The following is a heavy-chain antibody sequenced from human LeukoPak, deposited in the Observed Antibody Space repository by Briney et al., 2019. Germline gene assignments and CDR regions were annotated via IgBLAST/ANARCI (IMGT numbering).Heavy chain of an antibody. CDR2: IQYDGSNK. CDR1: GFTFSSYG. J-gene: IGHJ1*01. CDR3: AKEIYGDPTGGRFQH. V-gene: IGHV3-30*02. D-gene: IGHD4-17*01. Sequence: GGSLRLSCAASGFTFSSYGMHWVRQAPGKGLEWVTFIQYDGSNKYYADSVKGRFTVSRDNSKNTLYLQMNSLRAEDTAVFYCAKEIYGDPTGGRFQHWGQGTLVTVSS.